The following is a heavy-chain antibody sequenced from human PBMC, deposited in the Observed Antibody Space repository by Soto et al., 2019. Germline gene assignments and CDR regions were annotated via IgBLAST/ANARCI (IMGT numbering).Heavy chain of an antibody. CDR3: ARGTRASMVRGRWFRWFDP. CDR2: MNPNRGNT. J-gene: IGHJ5*02. Sequence: QVQLVQSGAEVKKPGASVKVSCKASGYTFTSYDINWVRQATGQGLEWMGWMNPNRGNTGYAQKYQGRVTMTRKTSISTAYMELSSLRSEDTAVYYCARGTRASMVRGRWFRWFDPWGQGTLVTVSS. D-gene: IGHD3-10*01. V-gene: IGHV1-8*01. CDR1: GYTFTSYD.